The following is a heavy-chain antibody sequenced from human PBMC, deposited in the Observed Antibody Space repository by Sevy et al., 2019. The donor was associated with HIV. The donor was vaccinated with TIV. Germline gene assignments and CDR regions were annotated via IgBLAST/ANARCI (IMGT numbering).Heavy chain of an antibody. CDR3: ARVFRSYAMDV. J-gene: IGHJ6*02. Sequence: GGSLRLSCAASGFTFRSYGFHWVRQAPGKGLDWVAFISDDANSKDYGDSVKGRFTISRDKSKNTVYLQMNSLRVEDTAVCHCARVFRSYAMDVWGQGTTVTVSS. CDR1: GFTFRSYG. CDR2: ISDDANSK. V-gene: IGHV3-30*12.